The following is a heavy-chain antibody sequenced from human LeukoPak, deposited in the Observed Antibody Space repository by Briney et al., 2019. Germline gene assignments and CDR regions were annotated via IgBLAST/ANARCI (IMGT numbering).Heavy chain of an antibody. CDR1: GFTISSNY. Sequence: GGSLRLSCAASGFTISSNYMSWGRQAPGQGLEWGSVIYSGGSTYYADSVKGRFTISRDNSKNTLYLQMNSLRAEDTAVYYCARDLWYSGSYYHDYWGQGTLVTVSS. CDR3: ARDLWYSGSYYHDY. J-gene: IGHJ4*02. D-gene: IGHD1-26*01. V-gene: IGHV3-66*01. CDR2: IYSGGST.